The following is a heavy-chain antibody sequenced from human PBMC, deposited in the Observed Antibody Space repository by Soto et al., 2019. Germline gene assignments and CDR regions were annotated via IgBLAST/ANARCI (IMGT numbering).Heavy chain of an antibody. J-gene: IGHJ4*02. CDR1: GFTFSHTW. D-gene: IGHD5-18*01. CDR2: IKSKADGGTT. CDR3: TNGGYSYGVFDQ. Sequence: EVQLVESGGGLVQPGGSLRLSCAASGFTFSHTWMSWVRQAPGKGLEWVGRIKSKADGGTTDYAAPVKGRYTITRDDSKYTLYPQMNSLKTDDTAVYYCTNGGYSYGVFDQWGQGTLVTVSS. V-gene: IGHV3-15*01.